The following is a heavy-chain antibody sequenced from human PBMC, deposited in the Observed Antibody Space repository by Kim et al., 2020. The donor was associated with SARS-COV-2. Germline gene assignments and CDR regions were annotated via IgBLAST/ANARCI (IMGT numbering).Heavy chain of an antibody. Sequence: KGRFTISRDNSKNTLYLQMNSLRAEDTAVYYCARGSRYYYDSSGPSAFDIWGQGTMVTVSS. CDR3: ARGSRYYYDSSGPSAFDI. D-gene: IGHD3-22*01. V-gene: IGHV3-30*07. J-gene: IGHJ3*02.